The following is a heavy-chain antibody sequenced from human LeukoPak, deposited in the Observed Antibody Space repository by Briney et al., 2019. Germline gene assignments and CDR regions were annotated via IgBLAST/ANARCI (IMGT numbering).Heavy chain of an antibody. V-gene: IGHV3-23*01. CDR3: ARSVHPLAARPIDY. J-gene: IGHJ4*02. CDR1: GFTFSSYA. Sequence: PGGSLRLSCAASGFTFSSYAMSWVRQAPGKGLEWVSAISGSGGSTYYADSVKGRFTISRDNAKNSLYLQMNSLRAEDTALYYCARSVHPLAARPIDYWGQGTLVTVSS. CDR2: ISGSGGST. D-gene: IGHD6-6*01.